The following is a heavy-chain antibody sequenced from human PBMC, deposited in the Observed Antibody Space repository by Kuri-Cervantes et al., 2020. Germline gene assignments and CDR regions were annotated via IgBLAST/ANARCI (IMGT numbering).Heavy chain of an antibody. CDR2: ISGSGGST. CDR3: AIRLRGEQAHDY. V-gene: IGHV3-23*01. Sequence: GESLKISCAASGFTFSSYSMNWVRQAPGKGLEWVSAISGSGGSTYYADSVKGRFTISRDNSKNTLYLQMNSLRAEDTAVYYCAIRLRGEQAHDYWGQGTLVTVSS. J-gene: IGHJ4*02. CDR1: GFTFSSYS. D-gene: IGHD4-23*01.